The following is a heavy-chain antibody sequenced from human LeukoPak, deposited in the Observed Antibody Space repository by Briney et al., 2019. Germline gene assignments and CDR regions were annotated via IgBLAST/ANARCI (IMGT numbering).Heavy chain of an antibody. CDR1: GGSISTSSYY. V-gene: IGHV4-39*07. D-gene: IGHD6-13*01. CDR2: IFYSGST. CDR3: ARGIYSSSWYYFDY. J-gene: IGHJ4*02. Sequence: SETLSLTCTVSGGSISTSSYYWGWVRQPPGKGLEWIGNIFYSGSTYYSPSLKSRVTISVDTSKNQFSLKLSSVTAADTAVYYCARGIYSSSWYYFDYWGQGTLVTVSS.